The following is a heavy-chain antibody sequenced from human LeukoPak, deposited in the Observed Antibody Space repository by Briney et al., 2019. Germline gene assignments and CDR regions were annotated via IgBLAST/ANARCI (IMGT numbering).Heavy chain of an antibody. Sequence: PGGSLRLSCAASGFTFSSYWMSWVRQAPGKRLEWVANIKQDGSEKYYVDSVKGRFTISRDNAKNSLYLQMNSLRAEDTAVYYCARDGPVVPAPSFDPWAREPLSPSPQ. D-gene: IGHD2-2*01. J-gene: IGHJ5*02. CDR1: GFTFSSYW. V-gene: IGHV3-7*01. CDR3: ARDGPVVPAPSFDP. CDR2: IKQDGSEK.